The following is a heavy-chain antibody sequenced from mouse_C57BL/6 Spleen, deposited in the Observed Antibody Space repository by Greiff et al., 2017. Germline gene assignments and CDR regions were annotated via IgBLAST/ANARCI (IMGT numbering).Heavy chain of an antibody. CDR2: IYPGVGDT. CDR3: AREDYGSSYEAY. V-gene: IGHV1-82*01. CDR1: GYAFSSSW. D-gene: IGHD1-1*01. J-gene: IGHJ3*01. Sequence: QVQLQQSGPELVKPGASVKISCKASGYAFSSSWMNWVKQRPGKGLEWIGRIYPGVGDTNYNGKFKGKATLTADKSSSTAYMPLSSLTSEDSAVYFCAREDYGSSYEAYWGQGTLVTVSA.